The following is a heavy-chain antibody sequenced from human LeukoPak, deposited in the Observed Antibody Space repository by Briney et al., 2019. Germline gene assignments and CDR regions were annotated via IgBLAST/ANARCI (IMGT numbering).Heavy chain of an antibody. CDR1: GYTFTSYY. J-gene: IGHJ4*02. CDR3: ARDLNYCSGGSCYHRGAIDY. CDR2: INPSGGST. Sequence: GASVKVSCKASGYTFTSYYMHWVRQAPGQGLEWMGIINPSGGSTSYAQKFQGRVTMTRDTSISTAYMELSRLRSDDTAVYYCARDLNYCSGGSCYHRGAIDYWGQGTLVTVSS. V-gene: IGHV1-46*01. D-gene: IGHD2-15*01.